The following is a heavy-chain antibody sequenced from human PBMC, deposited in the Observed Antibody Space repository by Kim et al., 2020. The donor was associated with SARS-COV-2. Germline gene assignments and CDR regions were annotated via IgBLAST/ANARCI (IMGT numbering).Heavy chain of an antibody. V-gene: IGHV4-30-2*04. CDR3: ARKYYDILTGYGTDAFDI. D-gene: IGHD3-9*01. J-gene: IGHJ3*02. Sequence: KIRVTISVDTSKNQSSLKLSSVTAADTAVYYCARKYYDILTGYGTDAFDIWGQGTMVTVSS.